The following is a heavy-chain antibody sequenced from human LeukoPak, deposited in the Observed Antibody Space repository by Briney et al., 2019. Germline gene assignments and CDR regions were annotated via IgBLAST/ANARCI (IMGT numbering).Heavy chain of an antibody. Sequence: SETLSLTCTVSGYFISSGYYWGWIRQPPGKGLEWIGSIYHSGSTYYNPSLKSRVTISVDTSKNQFSLKLSSVTAADTAVYYCARVVYGDYSYYFDYWGQGTLVTVSS. CDR1: GYFISSGYY. CDR2: IYHSGST. V-gene: IGHV4-38-2*02. D-gene: IGHD4-17*01. CDR3: ARVVYGDYSYYFDY. J-gene: IGHJ4*02.